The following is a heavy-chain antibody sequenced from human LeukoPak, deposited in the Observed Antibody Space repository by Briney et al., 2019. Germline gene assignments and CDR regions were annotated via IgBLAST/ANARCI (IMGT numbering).Heavy chain of an antibody. Sequence: GGSLRLSCAASGFTFSSYGMSWVRQAPGKGLEWVSVISDTGGSTKYADSVKGRFTISRDNSKNTLYLQMNSLRAEDTAIYYCAKRTAVPVNYFDYWGQGTLVTVSS. CDR2: ISDTGGST. V-gene: IGHV3-23*01. J-gene: IGHJ4*02. CDR1: GFTFSSYG. D-gene: IGHD6-19*01. CDR3: AKRTAVPVNYFDY.